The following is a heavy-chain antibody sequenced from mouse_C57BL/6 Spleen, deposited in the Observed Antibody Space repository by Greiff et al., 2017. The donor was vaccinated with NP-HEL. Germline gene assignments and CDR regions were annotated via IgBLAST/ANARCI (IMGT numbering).Heavy chain of an antibody. CDR3: ARKDSSGFYARDD. D-gene: IGHD3-2*02. J-gene: IGHJ4*01. CDR2: IYPRSGST. CDR1: GYTFTSYG. V-gene: IGHV1-81*01. Sequence: QVQLQQSGAELARPGASVKLSCKASGYTFTSYGINWVKQRTGKGLEWIGEIYPRSGSTYYNEKFKGKATLTADKSSSTAYMGVRSLTAEDSAVYFCARKDSSGFYARDDWGQGTSVTVSS.